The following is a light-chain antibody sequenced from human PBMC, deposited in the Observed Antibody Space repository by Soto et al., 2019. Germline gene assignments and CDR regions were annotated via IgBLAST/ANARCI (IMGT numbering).Light chain of an antibody. CDR2: GAS. V-gene: IGKV3-15*01. J-gene: IGKJ4*01. CDR3: QQYINWPPLT. CDR1: QSVSTN. Sequence: EIVLTQSPATLSVSPGERATLSCRASQSVSTNLVWYQQKPGQAPRLLIFGASTRATNIPARFSGNGSGTEFTLTISSLQSEDFAVYYCQQYINWPPLTFGGRTKVEIK.